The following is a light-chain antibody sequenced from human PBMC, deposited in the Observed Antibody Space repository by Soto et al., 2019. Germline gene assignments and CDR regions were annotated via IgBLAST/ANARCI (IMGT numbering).Light chain of an antibody. CDR2: GTS. Sequence: EIEMPQSPATLSLAPGERVALSCRASESVSTNLAWYQQKAGQAPRLLIYGTSTRATGVPARFRGSRSGPEFTLTINSLQSEDFAIYYCQPYNNWPLTFGGGTKVDI. CDR3: QPYNNWPLT. CDR1: ESVSTN. J-gene: IGKJ4*01. V-gene: IGKV3-15*01.